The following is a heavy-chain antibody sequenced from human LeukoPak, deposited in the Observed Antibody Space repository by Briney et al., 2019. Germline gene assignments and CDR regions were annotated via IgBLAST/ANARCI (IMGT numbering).Heavy chain of an antibody. CDR3: ARVNCSSTSCRSKFLDY. J-gene: IGHJ4*02. Sequence: ASVKVSCKASGYTFTNYDINWVRQATGQGLEWMGWMNPNSGNTGYAQKFQDRVTMTRNTSISTAYMELSSLRSEDTAFYCCARVNCSSTSCRSKFLDYWGQGTLVTVSS. CDR2: MNPNSGNT. D-gene: IGHD2-2*01. CDR1: GYTFTNYD. V-gene: IGHV1-8*01.